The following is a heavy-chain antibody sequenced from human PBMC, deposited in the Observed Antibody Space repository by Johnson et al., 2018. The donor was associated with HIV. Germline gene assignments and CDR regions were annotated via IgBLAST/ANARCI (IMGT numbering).Heavy chain of an antibody. CDR1: GFTFSSYD. CDR2: IRGSNR. D-gene: IGHD3-3*01. J-gene: IGHJ3*02. V-gene: IGHV3-30*02. CDR3: AKDFGYFWGGLAAEDAFDI. Sequence: QVQLVESGGGVVQPGGSLRLSCVASGFTFSSYDMNWVRQAPGKGLEWVSGIRGSNRYYADSVKGRFTISRDNSKNTLHLQMHSLRAEDTAVYYCAKDFGYFWGGLAAEDAFDIWGQGTMVTVSS.